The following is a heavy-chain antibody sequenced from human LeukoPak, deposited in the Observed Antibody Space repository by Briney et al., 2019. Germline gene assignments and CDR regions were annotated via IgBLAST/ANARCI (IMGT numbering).Heavy chain of an antibody. CDR1: GFTFDDYG. J-gene: IGHJ5*01. D-gene: IGHD6-19*01. CDR3: AKVDGYNSGWYDS. CDR2: ISWNSGNI. V-gene: IGHV3-9*01. Sequence: GGSLRLSYAASGFTFDDYGMHWVRQPPGKGLEWVSGISWNSGNIGYADSVKGRFTISRDNAKNSLYLQMDILKPEDTAFYYCAKVDGYNSGWYDSWGQGTLVTVSS.